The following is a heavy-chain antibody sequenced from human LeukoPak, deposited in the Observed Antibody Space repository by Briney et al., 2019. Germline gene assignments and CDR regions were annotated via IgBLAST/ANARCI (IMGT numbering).Heavy chain of an antibody. J-gene: IGHJ4*02. CDR3: AKGSGWYV. Sequence: GGSLRLACAASGFTFSSSSMSWVRQAPGKGLEWVSVISGSGGSTDYADSVKGRFTISRDNSKNTLYLQINSLRAEDTAVYYCAKGSGWYVWGQGTLVTVSS. CDR1: GFTFSSSS. D-gene: IGHD6-19*01. CDR2: ISGSGGST. V-gene: IGHV3-23*01.